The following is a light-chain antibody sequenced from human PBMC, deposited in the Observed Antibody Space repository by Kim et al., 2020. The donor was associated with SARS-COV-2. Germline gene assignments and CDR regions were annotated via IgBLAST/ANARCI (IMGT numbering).Light chain of an antibody. CDR1: RTVSSN. CDR3: QQYNNWRLT. Sequence: EIVMTQSPATLSVSPGERATLSCRASRTVSSNLAWYQQKPGQAPRLLIYGASTRATGIPARFGGSGSETDFTLTISSMQPEDFAVYYCQQYNNWRLTFGQGTKVDIK. J-gene: IGKJ1*01. V-gene: IGKV3-15*01. CDR2: GAS.